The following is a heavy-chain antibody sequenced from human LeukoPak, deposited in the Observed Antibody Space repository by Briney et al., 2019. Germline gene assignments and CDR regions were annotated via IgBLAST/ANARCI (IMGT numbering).Heavy chain of an antibody. J-gene: IGHJ4*02. Sequence: HSGGSLRLSCAASGFTLSSYVMSWVRQAPGKGLEWVSAISYSGGTTYYADSVKGRFTISRDNSKNILYLQMNSLRAEDTAVYYCASLRYGYLGRGQGTLVTVSS. CDR2: ISYSGGTT. CDR3: ASLRYGYLG. V-gene: IGHV3-23*01. D-gene: IGHD5-18*01. CDR1: GFTLSSYV.